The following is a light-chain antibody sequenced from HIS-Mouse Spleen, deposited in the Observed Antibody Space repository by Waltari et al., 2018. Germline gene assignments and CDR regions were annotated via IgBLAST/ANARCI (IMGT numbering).Light chain of an antibody. Sequence: EIVLTQSPGTLSVSPGERATLSCRASQSVSSSYLAWYQQKPGQAPRLLIYGASSRATGIPDRFSGSGSGTDFTLTISRLEPEDFAVYYCQQYGSPTWEYTFGQGTKLEIK. V-gene: IGKV3-20*01. J-gene: IGKJ2*01. CDR1: QSVSSSY. CDR3: QQYGSPTWEYT. CDR2: GAS.